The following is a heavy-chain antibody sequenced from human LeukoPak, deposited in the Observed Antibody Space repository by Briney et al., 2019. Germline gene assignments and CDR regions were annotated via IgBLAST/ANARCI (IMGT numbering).Heavy chain of an antibody. D-gene: IGHD3-22*01. V-gene: IGHV3-43*01. Sequence: SGGSLRLSCAASGFTFDDYTMHWVRQAPGKGLEWVSLISWDGGSTYYADSVKGRFTISRDNSKNSLYLQMNSLRTEDTALYYCAKDKRSGYYYVLDYWGQGTLVTVSS. CDR3: AKDKRSGYYYVLDY. CDR1: GFTFDDYT. J-gene: IGHJ4*02. CDR2: ISWDGGST.